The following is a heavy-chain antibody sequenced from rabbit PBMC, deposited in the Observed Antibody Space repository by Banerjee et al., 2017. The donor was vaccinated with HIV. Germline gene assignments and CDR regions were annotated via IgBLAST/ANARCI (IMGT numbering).Heavy chain of an antibody. Sequence: QEQLEETGGGLVQPEGSLALTCKASGFSFNNKYVMCWVRQAPGKGLEWIACIYTSSGNTVYASWAKGRFTISKTSSTTVTLQMTSLTAADTATYFCARWGNGWESSLWGPGTLVTVS. J-gene: IGHJ4*01. CDR3: ARWGNGWESSL. CDR1: GFSFNNKYV. CDR2: IYTSSGNT. D-gene: IGHD4-1*01. V-gene: IGHV1S45*01.